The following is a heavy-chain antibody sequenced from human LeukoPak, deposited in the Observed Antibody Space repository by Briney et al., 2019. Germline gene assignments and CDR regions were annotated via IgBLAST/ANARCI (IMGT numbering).Heavy chain of an antibody. CDR1: GYTFTGYY. D-gene: IGHD1-26*01. Sequence: ASVKVSCKASGYTFTGYYMHWVRQAPGQGLEWMGWINPNSGGTNYAQKFQGRVTMTRDTSISTAYMELSRLRSDDTAVYYCARAGGSGSYLPDYFDYWGQGTLVTVSS. V-gene: IGHV1-2*02. CDR3: ARAGGSGSYLPDYFDY. CDR2: INPNSGGT. J-gene: IGHJ4*02.